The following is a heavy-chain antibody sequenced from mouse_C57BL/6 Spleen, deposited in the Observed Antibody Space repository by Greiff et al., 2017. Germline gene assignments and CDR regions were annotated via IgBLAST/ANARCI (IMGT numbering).Heavy chain of an antibody. D-gene: IGHD1-2*01. CDR3: ARKLITTALFDY. CDR1: GYTFTSYG. J-gene: IGHJ2*01. CDR2: IYPRSGNT. V-gene: IGHV1-81*01. Sequence: VQLQQSGAELARPGASVKLSCKASGYTFTSYGISWVKQRTGQGLEWIGEIYPRSGNTYYNEKFKGKATLTADKSSSTAYMELRSLTSEDSAVYFCARKLITTALFDYWGQGTTLTVSS.